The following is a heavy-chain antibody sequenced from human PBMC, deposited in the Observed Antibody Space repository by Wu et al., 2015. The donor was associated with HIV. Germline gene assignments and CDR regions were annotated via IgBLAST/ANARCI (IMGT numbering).Heavy chain of an antibody. D-gene: IGHD6-19*01. Sequence: QVQLVQSGAEVKKPGSSVKVSCKASGGTFSSYAISWVRQAPGQGLEWMGGIIPIFGTANYAQKFQGRVTITADESTSTAYMELSSLRSEDTAVYYCARGQPGIAVAGTLGYFQHWGPGAPWSPSPQ. CDR1: GGTFSSYA. J-gene: IGHJ1*01. V-gene: IGHV1-69*12. CDR3: ARGQPGIAVAGTLGYFQH. CDR2: IIPIFGTA.